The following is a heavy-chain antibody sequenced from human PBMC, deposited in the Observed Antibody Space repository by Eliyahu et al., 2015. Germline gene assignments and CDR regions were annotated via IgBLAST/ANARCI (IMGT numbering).Heavy chain of an antibody. D-gene: IGHD4-17*01. Sequence: EVQLVESGGGLVQPGGSLRLSCAASGFXVSSNYXNWVRQAPGKGLEWVSVIYSGGSTYYADSVKGRFTISRHNSKNTLYLQMNSLRAEDTAVYYCAGAGGKYGDYELSYYYGMDVWGQGTTVTVSS. CDR3: AGAGGKYGDYELSYYYGMDV. CDR1: GFXVSSNY. CDR2: IYSGGST. V-gene: IGHV3-53*04. J-gene: IGHJ6*02.